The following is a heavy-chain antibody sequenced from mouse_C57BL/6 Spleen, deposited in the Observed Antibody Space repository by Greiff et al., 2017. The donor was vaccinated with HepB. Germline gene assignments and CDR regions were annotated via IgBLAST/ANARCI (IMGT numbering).Heavy chain of an antibody. D-gene: IGHD1-1*01. CDR2: ISSGGDYN. V-gene: IGHV5-9-1*02. CDR3: TRDDYYGSSYRFDY. J-gene: IGHJ2*01. CDR1: GFTFSSYA. Sequence: EVKLVESGEGLVKPGGSLKLSCAASGFTFSSYAMSWVRQTPEKRLEWVAYISSGGDYNNYADTVTGRFTISRDNARNTLYLQMSSLKSEDTAMYYCTRDDYYGSSYRFDYWGQGTTLTVSS.